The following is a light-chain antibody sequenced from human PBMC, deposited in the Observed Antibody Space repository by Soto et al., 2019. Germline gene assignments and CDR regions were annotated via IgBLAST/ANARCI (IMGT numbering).Light chain of an antibody. Sequence: DIVMTQSPDSLAVSLGERATINCKSSQSVLYSSNNKNYLDWYQQKPGQPPKLLIYWASTRESGVPDRFSGSGYGTDFTLTISSLQAEDVAVYYCQQYYSTPITFGQGTRLEIK. J-gene: IGKJ5*01. V-gene: IGKV4-1*01. CDR1: QSVLYSSNNKNY. CDR2: WAS. CDR3: QQYYSTPIT.